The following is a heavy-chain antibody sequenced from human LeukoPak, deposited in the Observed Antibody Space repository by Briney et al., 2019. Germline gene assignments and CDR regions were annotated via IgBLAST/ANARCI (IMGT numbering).Heavy chain of an antibody. CDR3: AGAMWLVPYFDY. CDR2: INPNSGGT. V-gene: IGHV1-2*02. D-gene: IGHD6-19*01. J-gene: IGHJ4*02. Sequence: ASVKVSCKASGYTFTGYYMHWVRQAPGQGLEWMGWINPNSGGTNYAQKFQGRVTMTRDTSISTAYMELSRLRSDDTAVYYCAGAMWLVPYFDYWGQGTLVTVSS. CDR1: GYTFTGYY.